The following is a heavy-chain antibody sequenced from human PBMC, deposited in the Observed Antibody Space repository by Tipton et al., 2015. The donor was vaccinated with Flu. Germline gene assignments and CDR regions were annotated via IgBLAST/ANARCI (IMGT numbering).Heavy chain of an antibody. CDR3: ARDPRGGYFDL. V-gene: IGHV1-46*01. Sequence: QVQLVQSGAEVKKPGASEKVSCKASGYTFTSYYMHWVRQAPGQGLEWMGIINPSGGSTSYAQKFQGRVTMTRDTSTSTVYMELSSLRSEDTAVYYCARDPRGGYFDLWGRGTLVTVSS. CDR2: INPSGGST. J-gene: IGHJ2*01. CDR1: GYTFTSYY.